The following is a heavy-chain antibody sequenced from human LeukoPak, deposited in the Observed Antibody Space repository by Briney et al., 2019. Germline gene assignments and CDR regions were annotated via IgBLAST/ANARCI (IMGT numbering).Heavy chain of an antibody. J-gene: IGHJ4*02. Sequence: GGSLRLSCAASGFDFNNYAMTWVRQAPGKGLESVSTISGRGGTTYYADSVKGRFVISRDNFKNTVSLQINSLRAEDTAVYYCAKSKGGYSYGAEFDYWGQGTLVTVSS. CDR3: AKSKGGYSYGAEFDY. D-gene: IGHD5-18*01. V-gene: IGHV3-23*01. CDR2: ISGRGGTT. CDR1: GFDFNNYA.